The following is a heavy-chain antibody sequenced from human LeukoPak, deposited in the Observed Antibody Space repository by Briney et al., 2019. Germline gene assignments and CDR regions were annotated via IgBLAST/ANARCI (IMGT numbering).Heavy chain of an antibody. J-gene: IGHJ4*02. CDR1: GFTFSSYE. V-gene: IGHV3-48*03. Sequence: GGSLRLSCAASGFTFSSYEMNWVRQAPGKGLEWVSYISSSGSTIYYADSVKGRFTISRDNAKNSLYLQMNSLSAEDTAVYYWARTEGKKPDYWGRGTLVPVS. CDR3: ARTEGKKPDY. CDR2: ISSSGSTI.